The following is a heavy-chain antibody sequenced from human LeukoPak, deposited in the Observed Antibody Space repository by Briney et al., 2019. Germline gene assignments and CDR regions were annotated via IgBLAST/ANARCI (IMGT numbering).Heavy chain of an antibody. CDR1: GFTFSSYE. CDR3: AGSDTIGYLPREWDYWYLDL. CDR2: ISSSGSTI. J-gene: IGHJ2*01. D-gene: IGHD3-22*01. V-gene: IGHV3-48*03. Sequence: GGSLRLSCAASGFTFSSYEMNWVRQAPGKGLEWVSYISSSGSTIYYADSVKGRFTISRDNAKNSLYLQIYSLRAEDTAVYYCAGSDTIGYLPREWDYWYLDLWGRGTLVTVSS.